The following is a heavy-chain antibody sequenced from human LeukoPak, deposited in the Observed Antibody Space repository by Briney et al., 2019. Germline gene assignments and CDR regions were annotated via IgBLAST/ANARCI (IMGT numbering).Heavy chain of an antibody. D-gene: IGHD3-3*01. V-gene: IGHV1-2*02. CDR2: INPNSGGT. CDR1: AYTFTGYY. CDR3: ARGPPGVLRFLGWNSPLDY. Sequence: TSVKVSCKASAYTFTGYYMHWVRQAPGQGLEWMGWINPNSGGTTYAQKFPVKVTMTRDTSISTAYMELSRLRSDDTAVDYCARGPPGVLRFLGWNSPLDYWGQGTLVTVSS. J-gene: IGHJ4*02.